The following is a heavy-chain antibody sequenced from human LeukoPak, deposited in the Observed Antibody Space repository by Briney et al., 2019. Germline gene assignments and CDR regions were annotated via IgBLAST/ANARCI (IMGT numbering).Heavy chain of an antibody. V-gene: IGHV1-18*04. CDR2: ISTYFGVT. D-gene: IGHD4-11*01. J-gene: IGHJ5*02. CDR1: GFRFSSFG. CDR3: ARDSDYSGNGNGDWFDP. Sequence: ASVNDSCKASGFRFSSFGVSWVRQAPGQGLEWMGWISTYFGVTHYAEKFEDRVTMTIDTSTTTAYMELRSLRYDDTAVYYCARDSDYSGNGNGDWFDPWGQGTVVTVSS.